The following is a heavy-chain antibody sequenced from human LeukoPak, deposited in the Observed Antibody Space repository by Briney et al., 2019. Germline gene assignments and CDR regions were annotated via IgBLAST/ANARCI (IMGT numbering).Heavy chain of an antibody. V-gene: IGHV3-33*06. D-gene: IGHD6-13*01. J-gene: IGHJ4*02. CDR2: IWYDGSNK. CDR1: GFTFRNYG. Sequence: GGSLRLSCAASGFTFRNYGMHWVRQAPGKGLEWVALIWYDGSNKFYADSVKGRFTISRDNSNNTLYLQINSLRPEDTAVYYCAEGPAVLAADFDYWGQGTLIAVSS. CDR3: AEGPAVLAADFDY.